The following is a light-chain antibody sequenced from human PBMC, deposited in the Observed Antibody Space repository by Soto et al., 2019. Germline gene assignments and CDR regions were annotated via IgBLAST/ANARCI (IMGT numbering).Light chain of an antibody. CDR2: GNN. V-gene: IGLV1-44*01. Sequence: QSVLTQAPSVSGTPGQRVTITCSGSSSNIGRNSVNWYQHLPGTAPKLLTHGNNHRPSGVPDRFSGSKSGTSASLAISGLLPEDEADYCCAAWDDSLNEYVFGDGTKVTVL. CDR3: AAWDDSLNEYV. CDR1: SSNIGRNS. J-gene: IGLJ1*01.